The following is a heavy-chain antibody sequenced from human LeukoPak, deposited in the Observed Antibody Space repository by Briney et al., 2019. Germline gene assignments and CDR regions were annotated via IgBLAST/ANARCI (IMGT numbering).Heavy chain of an antibody. CDR1: GFTFTSYG. CDR3: AKDGADTSGYQN. Sequence: GGSLRLSCAASGFTFTSYGMHWVRQAPGKGLEWVAIISFAGSNKYYAHSVKGRFTISRDNSKDTLYLQMNSLRAEDTAVYYCAKDGADTSGYQNWGQGTLVTVSS. D-gene: IGHD3-22*01. J-gene: IGHJ4*02. V-gene: IGHV3-30*18. CDR2: ISFAGSNK.